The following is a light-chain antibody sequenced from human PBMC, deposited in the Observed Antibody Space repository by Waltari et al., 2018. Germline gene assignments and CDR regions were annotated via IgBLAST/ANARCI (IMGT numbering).Light chain of an antibody. J-gene: IGKJ2*01. CDR3: QQYYRYYT. Sequence: IQMTQSPSALSASVGDRVTSTCRVSQRINTWMAWSQQRPGKAPKVLIYDVSTLESGVPSRFSGSGSGTEFTLAINNLQPEDFATYYCQQYYRYYTFGQGTKLEIK. V-gene: IGKV1-5*01. CDR1: QRINTW. CDR2: DVS.